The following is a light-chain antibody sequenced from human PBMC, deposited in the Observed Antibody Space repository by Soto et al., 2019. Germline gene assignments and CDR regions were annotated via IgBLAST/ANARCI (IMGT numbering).Light chain of an antibody. CDR3: QAYDYSLTAFV. CDR1: NSNLGAGYD. CDR2: GNR. Sequence: QSVLTQPPSVSGAPGQRVTISCTGNNSNLGAGYDVHWYQHLPGAAPKLVIFGNRNRPSGVPERFSGSKSGTSASLAITGLKAEDEADYYCQAYDYSLTAFVFGGGTKLTVL. V-gene: IGLV1-40*01. J-gene: IGLJ3*02.